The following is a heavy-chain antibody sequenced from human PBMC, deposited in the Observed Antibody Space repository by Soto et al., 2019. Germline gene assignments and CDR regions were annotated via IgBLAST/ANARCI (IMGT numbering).Heavy chain of an antibody. J-gene: IGHJ3*02. CDR2: IIPIFGKA. Sequence: GASVKVSCKASGGTFSSYAISWVRQAPGQGLEWMGGIIPIFGKANYAQKLQGRVTITADESTSTAYMELRSLRSDDTAVYYCARLVEELGAFDIWGQGTMVTVSS. CDR1: GGTFSSYA. V-gene: IGHV1-69*13. D-gene: IGHD3-3*02. CDR3: ARLVEELGAFDI.